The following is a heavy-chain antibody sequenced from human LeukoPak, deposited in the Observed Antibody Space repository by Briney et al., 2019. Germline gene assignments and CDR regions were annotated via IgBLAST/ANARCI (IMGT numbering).Heavy chain of an antibody. V-gene: IGHV4-61*02. Sequence: SETLSLTCTVSGGSISSGSYYWSWIRQPAGKGLEWIGRIYTSGSTNYNPSLKSRVTISVDTSKNQFSLKLSSVTAADTAVYYCARDRCSSTSCLHYDYYYYMDVWGKGTTVTVSS. CDR2: IYTSGST. J-gene: IGHJ6*03. CDR1: GGSISSGSYY. D-gene: IGHD2-2*01. CDR3: ARDRCSSTSCLHYDYYYYMDV.